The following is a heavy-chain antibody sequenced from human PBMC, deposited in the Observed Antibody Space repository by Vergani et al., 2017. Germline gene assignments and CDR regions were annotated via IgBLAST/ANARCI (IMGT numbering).Heavy chain of an antibody. CDR2: IIPIFGTA. J-gene: IGHJ6*03. V-gene: IGHV1-69*01. D-gene: IGHD2-2*02. CDR1: GGTFSSYA. CDR3: ARDYLRPSCISTSGYKGYNSSYYYYMDV. Sequence: QVQLVQSGAEVMKPGSSVKVSCKASGGTFSSYAISWVRQAPGQGLEWMGGIIPIFGTANYAQKFQGRVTITADESTSTAYVELSSLRSEDTAVYYCARDYLRPSCISTSGYKGYNSSYYYYMDVWGKGTTVTVSS.